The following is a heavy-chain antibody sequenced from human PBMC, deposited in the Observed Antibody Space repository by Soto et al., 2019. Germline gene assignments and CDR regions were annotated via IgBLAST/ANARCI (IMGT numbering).Heavy chain of an antibody. CDR2: LIPYNGDR. V-gene: IGHV1-18*01. D-gene: IGHD5-12*01. Sequence: ASVKVSCKASGYTFTSYGISWVRQAPGQGLEWMGLLIPYNGDRIYAQKFQGRVILTTDTATNTAYMELGSLRSDDTAVYYCVRDKSSGYRGWWDPWGQGTLVTVSS. CDR1: GYTFTSYG. CDR3: VRDKSSGYRGWWDP. J-gene: IGHJ5*02.